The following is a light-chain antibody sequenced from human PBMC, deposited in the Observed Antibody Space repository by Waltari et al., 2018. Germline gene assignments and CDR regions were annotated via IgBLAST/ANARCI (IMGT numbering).Light chain of an antibody. J-gene: IGKJ2*01. CDR3: QPYGSSPRYS. Sequence: EFVLTQSPGTLSLSPGERATLSCRASQTINSNYLAWYQQKPGQSPRLLIYNASNRAAGIPDRFTGRGSGTDFTLTISRLEPEDFAVYYCQPYGSSPRYSFGQGTKLEIK. CDR2: NAS. CDR1: QTINSNY. V-gene: IGKV3-20*01.